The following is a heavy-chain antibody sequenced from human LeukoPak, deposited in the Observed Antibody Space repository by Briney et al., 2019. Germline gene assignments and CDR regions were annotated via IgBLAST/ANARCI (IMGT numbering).Heavy chain of an antibody. CDR2: INHSGST. J-gene: IGHJ5*02. V-gene: IGHV4-34*01. Sequence: SETLSLTCAVYGGSFSGYYWSWIRQPPGKGLEWIGEINHSGSTNYNPSLKSRVTISVDTSKNQFSLKLSSVTAADTAVYYCARHRCSGGSCYPMNWFDPWGQGTLATVSS. CDR3: ARHRCSGGSCYPMNWFDP. D-gene: IGHD2-15*01. CDR1: GGSFSGYY.